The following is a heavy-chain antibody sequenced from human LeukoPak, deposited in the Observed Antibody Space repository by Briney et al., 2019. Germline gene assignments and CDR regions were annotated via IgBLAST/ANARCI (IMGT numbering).Heavy chain of an antibody. V-gene: IGHV3-23*01. CDR3: ATLITFGGVLVADIQFFDY. CDR1: GFTFSSYA. D-gene: IGHD3-16*01. Sequence: HAGGSLRLSCAASGFTFSSYAMSWVRQAPGKGLEWVSAISGSGGSTYYADSVKGRFTISRDNSKNTLYLQMNSLRAEDTAVYYCATLITFGGVLVADIQFFDYWGQGTLVTVSS. J-gene: IGHJ4*02. CDR2: ISGSGGST.